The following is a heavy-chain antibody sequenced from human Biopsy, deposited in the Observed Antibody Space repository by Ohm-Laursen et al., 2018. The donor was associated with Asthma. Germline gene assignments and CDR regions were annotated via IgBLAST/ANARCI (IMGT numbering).Heavy chain of an antibody. J-gene: IGHJ4*02. D-gene: IGHD3-22*01. Sequence: SLRLSCAASGFTVSRDHMFWVRQAPGKGLEWVSYISSSSSTIYYADSVKGRFTISRDNAKNSLYLQMNSLRAEDTAVYYCAKGYYYDSSGFDYWGQGTLVTVSS. CDR1: GFTVSRDH. V-gene: IGHV3-48*01. CDR3: AKGYYYDSSGFDY. CDR2: ISSSSSTI.